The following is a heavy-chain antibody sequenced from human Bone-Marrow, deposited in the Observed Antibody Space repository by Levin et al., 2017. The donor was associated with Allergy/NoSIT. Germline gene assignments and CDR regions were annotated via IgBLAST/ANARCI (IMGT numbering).Heavy chain of an antibody. CDR2: IKSKTDGGTT. CDR1: GFTFSNAW. CDR3: TTDGRSGYGGHSGYGWDY. J-gene: IGHJ4*02. V-gene: IGHV3-15*01. Sequence: GESLKISCAASGFTFSNAWMSWVRQAPGKGLEWVGRIKSKTDGGTTDYAAPVKGRFTISRDDSKNTLYLQMNSLKTEDTAVYYCTTDGRSGYGGHSGYGWDYWGQGTLVTVSS. D-gene: IGHD5-12*01.